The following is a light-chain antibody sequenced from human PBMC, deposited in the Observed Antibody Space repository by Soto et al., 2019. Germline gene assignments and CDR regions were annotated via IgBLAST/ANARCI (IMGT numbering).Light chain of an antibody. Sequence: EIVMTQSPATLSVSPGERATLSCRASQSVSSNLAWYQQKPGQAPRLLIYGASTRATGIPDRFSGSGSGTEFPLTISSQQSEDFAVYYCQQDNNWPPYTFGQGTKLEIK. V-gene: IGKV3-15*01. CDR2: GAS. J-gene: IGKJ2*01. CDR1: QSVSSN. CDR3: QQDNNWPPYT.